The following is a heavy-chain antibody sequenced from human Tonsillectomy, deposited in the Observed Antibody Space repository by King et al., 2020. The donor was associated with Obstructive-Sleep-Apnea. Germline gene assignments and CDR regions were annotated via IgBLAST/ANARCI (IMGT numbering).Heavy chain of an antibody. CDR3: ARSYDFWSGPHD. CDR1: GFTFSSFV. V-gene: IGHV3-23*04. CDR2: ISGSGDST. Sequence: VQLVESGGGLVQPGGSLRLSCAASGFTFSSFVMNWVGQAPGKGLEGVSGISGSGDSTYYADSVKGRFTISRDNSKNTLYLQMNSRRAEDTAVYYCARSYDFWSGPHDWGQGTLVTVSS. J-gene: IGHJ4*02. D-gene: IGHD3-3*01.